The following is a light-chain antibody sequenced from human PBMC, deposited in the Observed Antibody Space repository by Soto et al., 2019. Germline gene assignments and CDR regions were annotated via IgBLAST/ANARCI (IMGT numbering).Light chain of an antibody. J-gene: IGKJ1*01. Sequence: DIQMTQSPSTLSASVGDRVTITCRASQTINRWLAWHQQKPGKAPKLLIYEASNLETGVPSRFGGSGSGTEFTLIISSLQPDDFATYYYQQYDSYPWTFGQGTKVDIK. V-gene: IGKV1-5*03. CDR1: QTINRW. CDR2: EAS. CDR3: QQYDSYPWT.